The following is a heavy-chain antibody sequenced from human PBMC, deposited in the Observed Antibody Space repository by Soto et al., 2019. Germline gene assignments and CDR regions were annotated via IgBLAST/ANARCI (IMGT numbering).Heavy chain of an antibody. CDR3: TRGPRPISTGTGAY. D-gene: IGHD3-10*01. CDR1: GFIFKMYW. J-gene: IGHJ4*02. Sequence: LRLSCSASGFIFKMYWMHLVRQSPVKGLVWISRIYNDGTYSDYADSVRGRFTISRDNVNDTLYLQMNNLRAEDSGLYYCTRGPRPISTGTGAYWGQGTQVTVSS. CDR2: IYNDGTYS. V-gene: IGHV3-74*01.